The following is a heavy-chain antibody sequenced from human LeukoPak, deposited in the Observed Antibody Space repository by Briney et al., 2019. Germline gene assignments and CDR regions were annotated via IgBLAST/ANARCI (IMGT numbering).Heavy chain of an antibody. Sequence: GGSLRLSCAASGFTFSSYSMNWVRQAPGKGLEWVSSISSSSSYIYYADSVKGRFTISRDNAKNSLYLQMNSLRAEDTAVYYCVREFAVATEGAFDYWGQGTLVTVSS. CDR3: VREFAVATEGAFDY. CDR1: GFTFSSYS. D-gene: IGHD5-12*01. J-gene: IGHJ4*02. V-gene: IGHV3-21*01. CDR2: ISSSSSYI.